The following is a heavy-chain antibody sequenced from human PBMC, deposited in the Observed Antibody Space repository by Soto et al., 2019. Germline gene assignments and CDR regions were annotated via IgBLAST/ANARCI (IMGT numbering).Heavy chain of an antibody. J-gene: IGHJ5*02. Sequence: SETLSLTCTVSGGSISSGDYYWSWIRQPPGKGLGWIGYIYYSGSTYYNPSLKSRVTISVDTSKNQFSLKLSSVTAADTAVYYCARQDTAMVTWFDPWGQGTLVTVSS. V-gene: IGHV4-30-4*01. CDR1: GGSISSGDYY. CDR3: ARQDTAMVTWFDP. D-gene: IGHD5-18*01. CDR2: IYYSGST.